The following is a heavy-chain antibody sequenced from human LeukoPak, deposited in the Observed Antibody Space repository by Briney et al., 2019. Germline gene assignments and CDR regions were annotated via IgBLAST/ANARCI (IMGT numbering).Heavy chain of an antibody. CDR1: GFTFSGSA. J-gene: IGHJ4*02. V-gene: IGHV3-73*01. CDR3: TTLGRRGY. Sequence: GGSLRLSCAASGFTFSGSAIHWVRQASGKGLEWVGRIRNKADSYATAYAASVKGRFTIPRDDSKKTAYLQMNSLKTEDTAVYYCTTLGRRGYWGQGTLVTVSS. D-gene: IGHD3-10*01. CDR2: IRNKADSYAT.